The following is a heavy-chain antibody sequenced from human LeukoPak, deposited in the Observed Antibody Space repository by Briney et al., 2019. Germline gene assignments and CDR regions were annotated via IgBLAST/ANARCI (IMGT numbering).Heavy chain of an antibody. J-gene: IGHJ1*01. CDR1: GFTFSSYW. D-gene: IGHD2-2*01. CDR2: IKQDGSEK. CDR3: ATYSSSNGREFQY. V-gene: IGHV3-7*01. Sequence: GGSLRLSCAASGFTFSSYWMSWVRQAPGRGLEWVANIKQDGSEKNYVDSVKGRFTISRDNAKNSLYLQMNSLRAEDTAVYYCATYSSSNGREFQYWGQGTLVTVSS.